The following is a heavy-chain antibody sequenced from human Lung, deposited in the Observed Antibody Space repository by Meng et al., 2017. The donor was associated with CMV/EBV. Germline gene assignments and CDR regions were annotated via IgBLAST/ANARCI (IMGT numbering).Heavy chain of an antibody. CDR2: ISAYNGNT. CDR1: GYTFTSYG. Sequence: ASXXVFXNASGYTFTSYGISWVRQAPGQGLEWMGWISAYNGNTNYAQKLQGRVTMTTDTSTSTAYMELRSLRSDDTAVYYCARNPLYCSSTSCYIPGNYYYYYGMDVWGQGTXVTVSS. V-gene: IGHV1-18*01. J-gene: IGHJ6*02. D-gene: IGHD2-2*02. CDR3: ARNPLYCSSTSCYIPGNYYYYYGMDV.